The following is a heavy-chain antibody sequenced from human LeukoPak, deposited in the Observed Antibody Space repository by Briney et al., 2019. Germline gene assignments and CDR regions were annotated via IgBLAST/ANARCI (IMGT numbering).Heavy chain of an antibody. CDR2: IGGSGSHI. V-gene: IGHV3-21*01. J-gene: IGHJ5*02. D-gene: IGHD1-26*01. CDR1: GFPFGTYN. CDR3: ARDASSGSYYGGWFDP. Sequence: GGSLRLSCAASGFPFGTYNMNWVRQAPGKGLEWVSSIGGSGSHIYYADSMKGRFTISRDNSKNTLYLQMNSLRAEDTAVYYCARDASSGSYYGGWFDPWGQGTLVTVSS.